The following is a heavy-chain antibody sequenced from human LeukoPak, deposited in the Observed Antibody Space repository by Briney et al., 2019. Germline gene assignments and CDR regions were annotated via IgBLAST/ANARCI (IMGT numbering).Heavy chain of an antibody. Sequence: GGSLRLSCPASGFTFSRYAMSWVRQAPGKGLEWVSAISGSGGSTYYADSVKGRFTISRDNFKNTLYLQMNSLRAEDTAVYYCARGVVVAAADYWGQGTLVTVSS. J-gene: IGHJ4*02. D-gene: IGHD2-15*01. V-gene: IGHV3-23*01. CDR1: GFTFSRYA. CDR2: ISGSGGST. CDR3: ARGVVVAAADY.